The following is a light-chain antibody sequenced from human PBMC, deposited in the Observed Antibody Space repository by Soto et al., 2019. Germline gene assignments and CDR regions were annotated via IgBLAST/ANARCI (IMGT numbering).Light chain of an antibody. CDR2: DAS. Sequence: EIVMTQSPATLSVSPGERATLSCRASQSISNELAWYQQKPGQAPRLLIYDASTRATGIPATFSGSGSGADFTLTISSLQSEDFAVYYCQHYYDWPFTFGPGTKVDIK. J-gene: IGKJ3*01. V-gene: IGKV3D-15*01. CDR3: QHYYDWPFT. CDR1: QSISNE.